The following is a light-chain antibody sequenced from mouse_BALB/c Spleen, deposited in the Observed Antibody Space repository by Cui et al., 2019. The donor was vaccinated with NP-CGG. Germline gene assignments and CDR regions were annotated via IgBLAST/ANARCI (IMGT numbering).Light chain of an antibody. CDR3: ALWYSNHWV. CDR1: IGAVTTSNY. Sequence: QPFFTPASPLPTPPGETVTLTCRSSIGAVTTSNYANWVQEKPDHLFTGLIGGTNNRAPGVPARFSGSLIGDKAALTITGAQTEDEAIYFCALWYSNHWVFGGGTKLTVL. J-gene: IGLJ1*01. CDR2: GTN. V-gene: IGLV1*01.